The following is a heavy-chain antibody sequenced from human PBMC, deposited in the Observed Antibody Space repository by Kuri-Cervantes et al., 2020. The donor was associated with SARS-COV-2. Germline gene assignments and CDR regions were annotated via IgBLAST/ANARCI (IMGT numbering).Heavy chain of an antibody. D-gene: IGHD1-26*01. J-gene: IGHJ4*02. CDR2: IYTSGST. CDR3: ARDPLVGATPEFDY. V-gene: IGHV4-4*07. Sequence: SETLSLTCTVSGGSISSYYWSWIRQPAGKGLEWIGRIYTSGSTNYNPSLKSRVTMSVDTSKNQFSLKLSSVTAADTAVYYCARDPLVGATPEFDYWGQGTLVTVSS. CDR1: GGSISSYY.